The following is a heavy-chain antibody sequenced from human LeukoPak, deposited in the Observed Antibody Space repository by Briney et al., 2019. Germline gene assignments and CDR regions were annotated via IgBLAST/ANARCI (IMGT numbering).Heavy chain of an antibody. CDR3: AKDGRVAAAAYYFDY. D-gene: IGHD6-13*01. CDR2: IANDGRDK. J-gene: IGHJ4*02. CDR1: GFTFSSYS. Sequence: GGSQRLSCAASGFTFSSYSMNWVRQAPGKGLEWVAVIANDGRDKKYADSVKGRFTISRDNSKNTLYLQMNSLRAEDTAVYYCAKDGRVAAAAYYFDYWGQGTLATVSS. V-gene: IGHV3-30*18.